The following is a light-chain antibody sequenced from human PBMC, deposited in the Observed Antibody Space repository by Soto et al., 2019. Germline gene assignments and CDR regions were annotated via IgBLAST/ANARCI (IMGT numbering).Light chain of an antibody. V-gene: IGKV3-15*01. CDR2: GAS. Sequence: EIILTQSPASLSVSPGERATLSCRASQSVNNNLAWYQQKPCQAPMLLIYGASTRATGLPGRFRGSGSGTECTLTITSLQSEDFAVYFWQQYNNLPQDTFGQGTKLEIK. CDR3: QQYNNLPQDT. J-gene: IGKJ2*01. CDR1: QSVNNN.